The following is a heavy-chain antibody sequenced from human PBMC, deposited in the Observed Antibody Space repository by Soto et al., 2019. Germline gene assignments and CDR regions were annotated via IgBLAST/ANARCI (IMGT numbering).Heavy chain of an antibody. CDR1: GFTFSSYA. J-gene: IGHJ4*02. V-gene: IGHV3-30-3*02. CDR3: AKKYPGTRPFDY. Sequence: QVQLVESGGGVVQPGRSLRLSCAASGFTFSSYAMNWVRQAPGKGLEWVALISYDGSNKYYADSVKGRFTISRDSSKNTLYLQMNSLRAEDTALYYCAKKYPGTRPFDYWGQGTLVTVSS. D-gene: IGHD2-2*01. CDR2: ISYDGSNK.